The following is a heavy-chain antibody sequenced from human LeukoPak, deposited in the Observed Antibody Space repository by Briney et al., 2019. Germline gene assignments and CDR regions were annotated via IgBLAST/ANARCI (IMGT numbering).Heavy chain of an antibody. CDR1: GGSFSGYY. J-gene: IGHJ4*02. Sequence: SETLSLTCAVYGGSFSGYYWSWIRQPPGKGLEWIGEINHSGSTNYNPSLKSRVTISVDTSKNQFSLKLSSVTAADTAVYYCARGPLRGYCSGGSCYSGLFDYWGQGILVTVAS. D-gene: IGHD2-15*01. V-gene: IGHV4-34*01. CDR3: ARGPLRGYCSGGSCYSGLFDY. CDR2: INHSGST.